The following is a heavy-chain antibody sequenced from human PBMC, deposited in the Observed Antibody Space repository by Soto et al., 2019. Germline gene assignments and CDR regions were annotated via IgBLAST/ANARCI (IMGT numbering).Heavy chain of an antibody. J-gene: IGHJ4*02. CDR2: ISSSGDTK. CDR3: AKPLSLYSSSYLDY. V-gene: IGHV3-11*01. D-gene: IGHD6-13*01. Sequence: GGSLRLSCAASGFSFSDYYMSWIRQAPGKGLEWVSYISSSGDTKLYAESVKGRFTISRDNARNSLHLEMNSLRAEDTAVYYCAKPLSLYSSSYLDYCTPGTLVTVSS. CDR1: GFSFSDYY.